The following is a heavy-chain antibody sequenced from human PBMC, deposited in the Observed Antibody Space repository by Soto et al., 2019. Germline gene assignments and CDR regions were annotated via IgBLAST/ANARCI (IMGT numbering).Heavy chain of an antibody. J-gene: IGHJ4*02. CDR3: ARLVVGATFDY. V-gene: IGHV5-10-1*01. CDR2: IDPSDSYT. Sequence: AGSLKISYKGAGYIFTSYWISWVRQMPGKGLEWMGRIDPSDSYTNYSPSFQGHVTISADKSISTAYLQWSSLKASDTAMYYCARLVVGATFDYWGQGTLVTVSS. D-gene: IGHD1-26*01. CDR1: GYIFTSYW.